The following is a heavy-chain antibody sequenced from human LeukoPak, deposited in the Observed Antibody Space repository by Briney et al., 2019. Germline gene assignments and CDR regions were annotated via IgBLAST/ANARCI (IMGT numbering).Heavy chain of an antibody. Sequence: GGSLRLSCAASGFTFSDYYMSWIRQAPGKGLEWVSYISSSGSTIYYADSVKGRFTISRDNAKNSLYLQMNSLRAEDTAVYHCARGYCSGGSCFVDPWGQGTLVTVSS. CDR3: ARGYCSGGSCFVDP. V-gene: IGHV3-11*01. CDR1: GFTFSDYY. J-gene: IGHJ5*02. CDR2: ISSSGSTI. D-gene: IGHD2-15*01.